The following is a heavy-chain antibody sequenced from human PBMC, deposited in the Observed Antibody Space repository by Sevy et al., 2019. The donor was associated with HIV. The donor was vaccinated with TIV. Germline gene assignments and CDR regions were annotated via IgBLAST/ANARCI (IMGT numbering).Heavy chain of an antibody. D-gene: IGHD2-8*01. V-gene: IGHV3-23*01. Sequence: GGSLRLSCAASGFAFYEYSMSWIRQAPGKGLEWVATLSFGCGKINYANSVKGRFTISRDNSKNSFYLQMDNLRVEDSALYYCAREGCSRPHDYWGQGTRVTVSS. J-gene: IGHJ4*02. CDR2: LSFGCGKI. CDR3: AREGCSRPHDY. CDR1: GFAFYEYS.